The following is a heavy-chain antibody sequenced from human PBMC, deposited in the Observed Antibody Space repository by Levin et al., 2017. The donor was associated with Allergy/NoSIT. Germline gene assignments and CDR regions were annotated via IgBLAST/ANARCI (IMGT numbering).Heavy chain of an antibody. D-gene: IGHD2-2*01. Sequence: TGGSLRLSCAVSGGSISSSNWWSWVRQPPGKGLEWIGEIYHSGSTNYNPSLKSRVTISVDKSKNQFSLKLSSVTAADTAVYYCAVVPAAPIYYFDYWGQGTLVTVSS. CDR3: AVVPAAPIYYFDY. CDR1: GGSISSSNW. CDR2: IYHSGST. J-gene: IGHJ4*02. V-gene: IGHV4-4*02.